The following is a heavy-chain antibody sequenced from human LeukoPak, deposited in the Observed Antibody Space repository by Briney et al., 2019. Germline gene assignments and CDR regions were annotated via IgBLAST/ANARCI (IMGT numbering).Heavy chain of an antibody. CDR1: GFTFSGSA. CDR3: TLYGDYEAY. D-gene: IGHD4-17*01. CDR2: IRSKANSYAT. Sequence: GGSLRLSCAASGFTFSGSAMHWVRQASGKGLEWVGRIRSKANSYATAYAASVKGRFTTSRDDSKNTAYLQMNSLKTEDTAVYYCTLYGDYEAYWGQGTLVTVSS. V-gene: IGHV3-73*01. J-gene: IGHJ4*02.